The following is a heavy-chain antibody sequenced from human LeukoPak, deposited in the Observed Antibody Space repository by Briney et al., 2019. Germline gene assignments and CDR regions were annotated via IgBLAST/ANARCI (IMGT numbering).Heavy chain of an antibody. J-gene: IGHJ4*02. CDR2: SSKSGSTV. V-gene: IGHV3-11*01. CDR3: ARDEGSGSPLDY. CDR1: GFSLSDHY. Sequence: PGGSLRLSCAGSGFSLSDHYMSSIRQAPGRGLEWVSYSSKSGSTVYTVDSVKGRFTISRDNAKNSLYLQMNSMRAEDTAVYYCARDEGSGSPLDYWGQGTPVTVSS. D-gene: IGHD6-19*01.